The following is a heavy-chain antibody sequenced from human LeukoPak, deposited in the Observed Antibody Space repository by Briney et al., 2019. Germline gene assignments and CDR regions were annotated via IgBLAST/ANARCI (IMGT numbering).Heavy chain of an antibody. CDR3: ARRGPGRERWLDP. CDR1: GYSFTNYW. D-gene: IGHD1-1*01. CDR2: IYPGDSDT. V-gene: IGHV5-51*01. Sequence: LGESLKISCKGSGYSFTNYWIGWVRQLPGKGLELMGLIYPGDSDTRYSPSFQGQVTISADKSTSIAYLQWSSLKASDSAMYYCARRGPGRERWLDPWGQGTLVTVSS. J-gene: IGHJ5*02.